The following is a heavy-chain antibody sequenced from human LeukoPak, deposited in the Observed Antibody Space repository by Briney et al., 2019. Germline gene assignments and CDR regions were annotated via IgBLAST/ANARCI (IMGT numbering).Heavy chain of an antibody. CDR1: DYTFTSYG. D-gene: IGHD6-13*01. J-gene: IGHJ4*02. CDR2: ISAYNGNT. Sequence: ASVNVSYKASDYTFTSYGISWVRQAPGQGVEGMGWISAYNGNTNYAQKLQGRVTMTTDTSTSTAYMELRSLRSDDTAVYYCARVRLDIAAAGTDFDYWGQGTLVTVSS. V-gene: IGHV1-18*01. CDR3: ARVRLDIAAAGTDFDY.